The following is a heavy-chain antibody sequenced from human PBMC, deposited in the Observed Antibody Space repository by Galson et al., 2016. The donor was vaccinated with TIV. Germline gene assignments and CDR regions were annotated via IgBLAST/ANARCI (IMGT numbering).Heavy chain of an antibody. CDR2: IDGDDDT. CDR1: GFSLSRSRMC. J-gene: IGHJ6*02. D-gene: IGHD6-19*01. Sequence: PALVKPPQTLTLTCTFSGFSLSRSRMCVTWMRQPPGKALEWLARIDGDDDTYYNNFLATRLFITKDTSGNQVVLTLTNLDPADTATYYCARASSDYFYNYGMDVWGQGTTVTVS. V-gene: IGHV2-70*11. CDR3: ARASSDYFYNYGMDV.